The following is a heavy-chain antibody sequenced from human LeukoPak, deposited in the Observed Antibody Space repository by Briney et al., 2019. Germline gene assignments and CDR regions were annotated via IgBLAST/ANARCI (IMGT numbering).Heavy chain of an antibody. V-gene: IGHV3-23*01. CDR2: ISGSGGST. CDR3: ANTAQYSSSWRNWFDP. J-gene: IGHJ5*02. Sequence: GGSLRLSCAASGFTFSSYAMSWVRQAPGKGLEWVSAISGSGGSTYYADSVKGRFTISRDNSKNTLYLQMNSLRAEDTAVYYCANTAQYSSSWRNWFDPWGQGTLVTVSS. D-gene: IGHD6-13*01. CDR1: GFTFSSYA.